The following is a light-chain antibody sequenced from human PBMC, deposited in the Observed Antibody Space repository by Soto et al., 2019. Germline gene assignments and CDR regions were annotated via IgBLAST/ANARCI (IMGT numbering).Light chain of an antibody. CDR3: QQYYSVPFT. V-gene: IGKV4-1*01. CDR1: QSVLYTSDNKNY. J-gene: IGKJ3*01. CDR2: WAS. Sequence: DIVMTQSPDSLAVSLGEWTTINCKSSQSVLYTSDNKNYLAWYQQQPGQPPKLLIYWASTRESGVPDRFSGSGSVTDFTLTISYLQAEDVAVYYCQQYYSVPFTFGPGTKVDIK.